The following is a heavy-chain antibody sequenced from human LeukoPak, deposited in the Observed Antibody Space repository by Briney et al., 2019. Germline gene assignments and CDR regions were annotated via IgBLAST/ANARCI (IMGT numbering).Heavy chain of an antibody. D-gene: IGHD3-3*01. CDR1: GFTFSTYW. CDR2: IKEDGSEI. CDR3: ARALSA. Sequence: GGSLRLSRAASGFTFSTYWMHWVRQAPGKGLEWVANIKEDGSEIYYVDSVKGRFSISRDNAKNSLFLQMNSLRAEDTAVYYCARALSAWGQGTLVTVSS. V-gene: IGHV3-7*03. J-gene: IGHJ4*02.